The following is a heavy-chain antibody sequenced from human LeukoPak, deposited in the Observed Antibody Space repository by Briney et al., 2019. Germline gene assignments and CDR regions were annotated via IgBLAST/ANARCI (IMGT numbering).Heavy chain of an antibody. J-gene: IGHJ6*03. CDR1: GGSFSGYY. V-gene: IGHV4-34*01. CDR2: INHSGST. CDR3: ASGYSSSWYYYYYYMDV. Sequence: NPSETLSLTCAVYGGSFSGYYWSWIRQPPGKGLEWIGEINHSGSTNYNPSLKSRVTISVDTSKNQFSLKLSSVTAADTAVYYCASGYSSSWYYYYYYMDVWGKGTTVTISS. D-gene: IGHD6-13*01.